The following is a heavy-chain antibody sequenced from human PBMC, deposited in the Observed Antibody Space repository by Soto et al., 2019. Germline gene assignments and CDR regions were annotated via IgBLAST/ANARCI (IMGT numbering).Heavy chain of an antibody. J-gene: IGHJ5*01. CDR3: ARGDSTGSPTGWFDA. CDR2: ISNYNGDT. CDR1: VYTFTNYG. V-gene: IGHV1-18*04. D-gene: IGHD6-19*01. Sequence: GASVRVPCKPSVYTFTNYGLNWVGQAPGQGLEWVGWISNYNGDTKYAEKFQGRVTLTTDTSTTTTYMDLRSLTSDDTAVYFCARGDSTGSPTGWFDAWGQGTLVTVSS.